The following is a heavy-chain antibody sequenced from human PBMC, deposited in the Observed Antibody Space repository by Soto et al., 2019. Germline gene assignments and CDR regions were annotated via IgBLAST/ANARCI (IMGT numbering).Heavy chain of an antibody. CDR1: GYTFTDYY. J-gene: IGHJ3*02. CDR3: ARVGTSATYYDAFDI. V-gene: IGHV1-2*04. D-gene: IGHD1-26*01. CDR2: INPNSGGT. Sequence: QVQLVQSGAEVKKPGASVKVSCKASGYTFTDYYMHWVRQAPGQGLEWMGWINPNSGGTKYVQKFPGWVTMTRDTSISTAYMELSRLRSDDTAVYYCARVGTSATYYDAFDIWGQGTMVTVSS.